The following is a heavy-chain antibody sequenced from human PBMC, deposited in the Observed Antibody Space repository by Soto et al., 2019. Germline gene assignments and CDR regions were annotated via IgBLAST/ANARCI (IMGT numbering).Heavy chain of an antibody. Sequence: QLQLQESGPGLVKPSETLSLTCTVSGGSISSTTSFWGWVRQPPGKGLEWVGSISYRGVTYYNPSLKTRVTISVDTSRNQFSLKLNSVTAADTAVYYCARPLTVNDVFDIWGQGTMITVSS. V-gene: IGHV4-39*01. CDR2: ISYRGVT. J-gene: IGHJ3*02. CDR3: ARPLTVNDVFDI. CDR1: GGSISSTTSF.